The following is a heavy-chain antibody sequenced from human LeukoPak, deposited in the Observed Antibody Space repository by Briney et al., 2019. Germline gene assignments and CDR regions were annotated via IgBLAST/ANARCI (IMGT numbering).Heavy chain of an antibody. CDR1: GGSFSGYY. J-gene: IGHJ4*02. V-gene: IGHV4-34*01. CDR3: ARGRYYYDSSGYYLGDYFDY. CDR2: INHSGST. D-gene: IGHD3-22*01. Sequence: SETLSLTCAVYGGSFSGYYWSWIRQPPGKGLEWIGEINHSGSTNYNPSLKSRVTISVDTSKNQFSLKLSSATAADTAVYYCARGRYYYDSSGYYLGDYFDYWGQGTLVTVSS.